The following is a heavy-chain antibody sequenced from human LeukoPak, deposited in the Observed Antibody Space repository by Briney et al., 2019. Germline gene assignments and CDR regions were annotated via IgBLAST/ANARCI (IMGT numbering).Heavy chain of an antibody. D-gene: IGHD3-3*01. Sequence: SETLSLTCTVSGGSISSTSYYWGWIRQLPGKGLEWIGSIYYSGSTYYNPSLKSRVTISVDTSKNQFSLKLSSVTAADTAVYYCARELTIFGVVTYFDYWGQGTLVTVSS. V-gene: IGHV4-39*02. CDR1: GGSISSTSYY. CDR3: ARELTIFGVVTYFDY. J-gene: IGHJ4*02. CDR2: IYYSGST.